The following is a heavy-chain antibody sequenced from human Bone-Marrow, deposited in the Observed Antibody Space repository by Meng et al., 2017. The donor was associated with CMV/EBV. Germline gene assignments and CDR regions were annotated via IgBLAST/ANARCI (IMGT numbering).Heavy chain of an antibody. Sequence: GGSLRLSCAASGFTFSSYGMHWVRQAPGKGLEWVAFIRYDGSNKYYADSVKGRFTISIDNSKNTMYLQMNSLRAEDTAVYYCAKVGPYYDFWSGYYFRDYYYYGMDVWGQGTTVTVSS. CDR1: GFTFSSYG. V-gene: IGHV3-30*02. J-gene: IGHJ6*02. CDR3: AKVGPYYDFWSGYYFRDYYYYGMDV. D-gene: IGHD3-3*01. CDR2: IRYDGSNK.